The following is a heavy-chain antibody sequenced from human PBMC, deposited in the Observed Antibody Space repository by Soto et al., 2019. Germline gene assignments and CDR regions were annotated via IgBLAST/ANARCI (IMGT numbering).Heavy chain of an antibody. CDR3: ARSNCSSTSCSLLDY. Sequence: QVPLGQSGAEVKKPGSSEKVSCKASGGTFSSYTISWVRQAPGQGLEWMGRIIPILGIANYAQKFQGRVTITADKSTSTAYMELSSLRSEDTAVYYCARSNCSSTSCSLLDYCGQGTLVTVSS. D-gene: IGHD2-2*01. CDR1: GGTFSSYT. V-gene: IGHV1-69*02. CDR2: IIPILGIA. J-gene: IGHJ4*02.